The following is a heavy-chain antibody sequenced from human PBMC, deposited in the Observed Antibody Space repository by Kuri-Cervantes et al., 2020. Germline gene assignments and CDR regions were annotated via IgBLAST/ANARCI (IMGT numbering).Heavy chain of an antibody. V-gene: IGHV1-18*01. CDR3: ARHDRSGYYYDFDC. CDR2: ISAYNGNT. CDR1: GYTFTSYG. D-gene: IGHD3-22*01. J-gene: IGHJ4*02. Sequence: ASVKVSCKASGYTFTSYGISWARQAPGQGLEWMGWISAYNGNTNYAQKLQGRVTMTTDTSTSTAYMELRSLRSDDTAVYYCARHDRSGYYYDFDCWGQGTLVTVSS.